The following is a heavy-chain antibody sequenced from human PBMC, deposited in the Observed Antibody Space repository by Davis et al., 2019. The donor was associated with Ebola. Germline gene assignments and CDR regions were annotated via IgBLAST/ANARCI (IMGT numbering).Heavy chain of an antibody. CDR3: ARGPNWNYIGVPIDY. D-gene: IGHD1-7*01. CDR2: ISSSSSYI. Sequence: GESLKISCAASGFTFSSYSMNWVRQAPGKGLEWVSSISSSSSYIYYADSVKGRFTISRDNAKNSLYLQMNSLRAEDTAVYYCARGPNWNYIGVPIDYWGQGTLVTVSS. CDR1: GFTFSSYS. J-gene: IGHJ4*02. V-gene: IGHV3-21*01.